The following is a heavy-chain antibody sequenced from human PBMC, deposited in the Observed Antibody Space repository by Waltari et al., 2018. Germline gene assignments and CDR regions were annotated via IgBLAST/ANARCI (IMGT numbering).Heavy chain of an antibody. CDR2: IYYSGSP. J-gene: IGHJ4*01. D-gene: IGHD1-26*01. Sequence: QVQLQESGPGLVKPSETLSLTCNVSGGSISSYYWRWIRQPQGKGLEWIGSIYYSGSPHANPTLKSRVTFTVDTSRNQFSLKLSSVTAADTAVYYCARDRGSHARDDPFFDYCGHGTLVTLSS. V-gene: IGHV4-59*01. CDR1: GGSISSYY. CDR3: ARDRGSHARDDPFFDY.